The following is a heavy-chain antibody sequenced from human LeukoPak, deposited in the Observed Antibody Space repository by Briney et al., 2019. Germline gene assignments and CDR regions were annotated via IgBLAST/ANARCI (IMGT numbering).Heavy chain of an antibody. CDR3: ATSKYYGDCVCDY. Sequence: GASVKVSCKASGGTFSSYAISWVRQAPGQGLEWMGGIIPIFGTANYAQKFQGRVTITADESTSTAYMELSSLRSEDTAVYYCATSKYYGDCVCDYWGQGTLVTVSS. D-gene: IGHD4-17*01. J-gene: IGHJ4*02. CDR2: IIPIFGTA. CDR1: GGTFSSYA. V-gene: IGHV1-69*13.